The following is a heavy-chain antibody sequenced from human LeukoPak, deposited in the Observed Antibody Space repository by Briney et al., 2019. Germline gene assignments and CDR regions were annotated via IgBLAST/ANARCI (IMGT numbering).Heavy chain of an antibody. CDR1: GGTFSSYA. D-gene: IGHD6-19*01. CDR2: IIPIFGTA. J-gene: IGHJ6*03. Sequence: ASVKVSCKASGGTFSSYAISWVRQAPGQRLEWMGGIIPIFGTANYAQKFQGRVTITADESTSPAYMELSSLRCEDTAVYYCARSGGSGWYFGINSRYYYMDVWGKGTTVTVSS. V-gene: IGHV1-69*13. CDR3: ARSGGSGWYFGINSRYYYMDV.